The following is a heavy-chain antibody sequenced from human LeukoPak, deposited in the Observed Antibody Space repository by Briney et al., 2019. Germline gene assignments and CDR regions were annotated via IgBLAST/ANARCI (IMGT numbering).Heavy chain of an antibody. D-gene: IGHD3-3*01. CDR2: MNPNSGNT. CDR1: GYTFTSYD. Sequence: ASVTVSCKASGYTFTSYDINWVRQATGQGLEWMGWMNPNSGNTGYAQKFQGRVTMTRNTSISTAYMELSSLRSEDTAVYYCARGSAAYYDFWSGYWDYYYYGMDGGGQGTTVTVSS. CDR3: ARGSAAYYDFWSGYWDYYYYGMDG. V-gene: IGHV1-8*01. J-gene: IGHJ6*02.